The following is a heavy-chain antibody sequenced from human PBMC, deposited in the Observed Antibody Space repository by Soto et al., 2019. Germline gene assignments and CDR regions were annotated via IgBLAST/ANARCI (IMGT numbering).Heavy chain of an antibody. CDR2: IYYSGST. V-gene: IGHV4-31*03. J-gene: IGHJ4*02. Sequence: SETLSLTCTVSGGSISSGGYYWSWIRQHPGKGLEWIGYIYYSGSTYYNPSLKSRVTISVDTSKNQFSLKLSSVTAADTAVYYCARDRGYCSGGSCYFDYWGQGTLVTVSS. D-gene: IGHD2-15*01. CDR1: GGSISSGGYY. CDR3: ARDRGYCSGGSCYFDY.